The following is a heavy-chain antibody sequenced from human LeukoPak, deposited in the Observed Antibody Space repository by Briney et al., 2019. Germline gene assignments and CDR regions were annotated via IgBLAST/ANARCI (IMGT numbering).Heavy chain of an antibody. CDR2: IRSKANSYAT. D-gene: IGHD3-3*01. Sequence: PGGSLRLSCAASGFTFSGSAMHWVRQASGKGLEWVGRIRSKANSYATAYAASVKGRFTISRDNAKNSLYLQMNSLRAEDTAVYYCAKDGKLFGVVIWASDYWGQGTLVTVSS. V-gene: IGHV3-73*01. CDR3: AKDGKLFGVVIWASDY. J-gene: IGHJ4*02. CDR1: GFTFSGSA.